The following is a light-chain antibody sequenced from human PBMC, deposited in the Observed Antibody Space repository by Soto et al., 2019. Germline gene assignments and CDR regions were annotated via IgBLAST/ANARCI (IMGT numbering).Light chain of an antibody. CDR3: QQYSSYPWT. J-gene: IGKJ1*01. CDR1: QGISNY. Sequence: AIRMTQSPSSLSASTGDRVTITCRASQGISNYLVWYQQQPGKAPKVLIHAASTLQSGVSSRFSGSGSGTDVTLTISRLQSEDFATYYCQQYSSYPWTFGQGTKVEV. CDR2: AAS. V-gene: IGKV1-8*01.